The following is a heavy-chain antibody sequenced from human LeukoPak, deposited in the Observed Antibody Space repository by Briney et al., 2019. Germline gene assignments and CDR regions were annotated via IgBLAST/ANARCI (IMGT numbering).Heavy chain of an antibody. D-gene: IGHD6-19*01. V-gene: IGHV3-33*01. CDR3: ARVGLYSSGWSHFCYFDY. Sequence: PGGSLRLSCAASGFTFSSYGMHWVRQAPGKGLEWVAVIWYDGSNKYYADSVKGRFTISRDNSKNTLYLQMNSLRAEDTAVYYCARVGLYSSGWSHFCYFDYWGQGTLVTVSS. CDR1: GFTFSSYG. J-gene: IGHJ4*02. CDR2: IWYDGSNK.